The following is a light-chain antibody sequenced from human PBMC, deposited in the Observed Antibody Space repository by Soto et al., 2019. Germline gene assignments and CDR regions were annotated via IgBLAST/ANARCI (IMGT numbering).Light chain of an antibody. V-gene: IGKV3-20*01. CDR1: QSVSSSY. J-gene: IGKJ1*01. Sequence: EIVLTQSPGTLSLSPGERATLSCRASQSVSSSYLAWYQQKPGQAPRLLIYGVSSRATGIPDRFSGSGSGTDFTLTISRLEPEDFAVYYCQQYGSSPRTFGQGTRWKSN. CDR2: GVS. CDR3: QQYGSSPRT.